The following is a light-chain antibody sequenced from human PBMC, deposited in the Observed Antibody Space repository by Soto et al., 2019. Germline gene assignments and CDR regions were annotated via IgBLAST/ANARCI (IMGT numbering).Light chain of an antibody. CDR1: GSDKL. V-gene: IGLV2-23*02. CDR2: EAT. Sequence: QSVLTQPASVSGSPGQSITLSCSVGSDKLVSWYQQSPGSAPKLLIYEATKRPSGVSNRFSGSKSDNTASLTISGLQADDEADYYCCSFVGIDTFVFGTGT. CDR3: CSFVGIDTFV. J-gene: IGLJ1*01.